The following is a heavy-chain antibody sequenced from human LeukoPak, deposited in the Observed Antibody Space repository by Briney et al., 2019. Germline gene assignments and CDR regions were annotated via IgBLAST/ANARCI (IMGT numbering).Heavy chain of an antibody. J-gene: IGHJ4*02. D-gene: IGHD6-13*01. CDR1: GGSISTYY. CDR2: VYYSGTT. V-gene: IGHV4-59*13. Sequence: PSETLSLTCTVSGGSISTYYWSWIRQPPGKGLAWIGYVYYSGTTNYNPSLKSRVTISVDTSENQFSLKLSSVTVADTAVYFCARTRPKYSSSWYADYFDYWGQGTLVTVSS. CDR3: ARTRPKYSSSWYADYFDY.